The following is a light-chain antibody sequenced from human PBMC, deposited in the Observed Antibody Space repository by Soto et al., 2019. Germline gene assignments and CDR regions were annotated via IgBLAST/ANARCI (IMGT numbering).Light chain of an antibody. CDR3: QQFSSHPLT. V-gene: IGKV3-15*01. Sequence: VVNKSLASRSVSPEDRVTISCRAGPISSNLAWHQQRPGQAPRLLIYGASTRATGIPARFSGSGSGTEFTLAISRLEPEDFAVYYCQQFSSHPLTVGGGAKVDIK. J-gene: IGKJ4*01. CDR1: PISSN. CDR2: GAS.